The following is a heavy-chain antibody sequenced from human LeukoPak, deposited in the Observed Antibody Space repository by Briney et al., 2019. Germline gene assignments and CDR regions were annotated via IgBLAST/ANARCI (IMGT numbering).Heavy chain of an antibody. CDR1: GGSIRSSDDY. CDR2: IYYTGSS. D-gene: IGHD3-22*01. J-gene: IGHJ6*03. Sequence: SETLSLTCSVSGGSIRSSDDYWGFVRQTPGKGLEWMGSIYYTGSSHYNPSLKSRATISVDTSKNQFSLKLTSVTAADTAVYYCTRAASSGPLFAYHMDVWGKGTTVTVSS. CDR3: TRAASSGPLFAYHMDV. V-gene: IGHV4-39*07.